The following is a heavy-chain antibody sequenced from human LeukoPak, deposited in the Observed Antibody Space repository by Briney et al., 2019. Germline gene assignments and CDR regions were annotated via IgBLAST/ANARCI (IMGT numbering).Heavy chain of an antibody. CDR2: ISESGGST. D-gene: IGHD2-2*02. J-gene: IGHJ4*02. Sequence: GGSLRLSCAASGFTFSSYAMSWVRQAPGKGLEWVSAISESGGSTYYADSVKGRFTVSRDNSDNTLYLQMNSLRAEDTAVYYCASEGYCSSTSCYKGGDYWGQGTLVTVSS. CDR1: GFTFSSYA. CDR3: ASEGYCSSTSCYKGGDY. V-gene: IGHV3-23*01.